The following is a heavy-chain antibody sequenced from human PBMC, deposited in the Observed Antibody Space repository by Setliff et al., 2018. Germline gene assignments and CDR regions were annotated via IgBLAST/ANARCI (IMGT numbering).Heavy chain of an antibody. CDR1: GFVFTNYY. D-gene: IGHD2-2*01. CDR2: ISAYNGYI. CDR3: ARDRKEIVVKPPAASLDY. J-gene: IGHJ4*02. Sequence: ASVKVSCKTSGFVFTNYYFHWVRQAPGQGLEWMGWISAYNGYIVYAQKFQGRVTMTTDTSTTTAYMEVRSLRSDDTAVYYCARDRKEIVVKPPAASLDYWGQGTQVTVSS. V-gene: IGHV1-18*04.